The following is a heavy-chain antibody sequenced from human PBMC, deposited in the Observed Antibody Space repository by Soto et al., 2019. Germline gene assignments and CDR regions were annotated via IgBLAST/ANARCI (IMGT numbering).Heavy chain of an antibody. V-gene: IGHV1-3*01. J-gene: IGHJ4*02. D-gene: IGHD3-22*01. CDR3: ARDDSSGYYVEPCDY. CDR2: INAGNGNT. CDR1: GYTFTSYA. Sequence: ASVKVSCKASGYTFTSYAMHWVRQAPGQRLEWMGWINAGNGNTKYSQKFQGRVTITRDTSASTAYMELSSLRGEDTAVYYCARDDSSGYYVEPCDYWGQGTLVTVSS.